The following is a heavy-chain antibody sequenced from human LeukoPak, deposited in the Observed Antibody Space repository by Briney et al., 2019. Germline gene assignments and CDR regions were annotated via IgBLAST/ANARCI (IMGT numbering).Heavy chain of an antibody. J-gene: IGHJ6*03. V-gene: IGHV3-48*03. CDR1: GFTFSSYE. CDR3: ASKYGSGKYLPLTPNYYYYYMDV. D-gene: IGHD3-10*01. Sequence: PGGSLRLSCAASGFTFSSYEMNWVRQAPGKGLEWVSYISSSGSTIYYADSVKGRFTISRDNAKNSLYLQMNSLRAEDTAVYYCASKYGSGKYLPLTPNYYYYYMDVWGKGTTVTISS. CDR2: ISSSGSTI.